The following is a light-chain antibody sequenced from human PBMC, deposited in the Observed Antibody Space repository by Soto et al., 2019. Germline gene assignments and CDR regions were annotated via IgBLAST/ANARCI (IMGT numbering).Light chain of an antibody. CDR3: QQSYSTPYT. J-gene: IGKJ2*01. CDR2: AAS. V-gene: IGKV1-39*01. CDR1: QSISRN. Sequence: DIQMTQSPSSLSASVGDRVTITCRASQSISRNLNWYQQKPGKAPKVLIYAASSLQSGVPSRFSGRGSGTDFTLTISSLQPEDFATYYCQQSYSTPYTFGQGTKLEIK.